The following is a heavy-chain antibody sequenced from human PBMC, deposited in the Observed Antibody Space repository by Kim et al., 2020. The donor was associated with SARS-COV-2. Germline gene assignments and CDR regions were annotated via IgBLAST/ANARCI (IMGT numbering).Heavy chain of an antibody. CDR3: AKCHSNWGNDAFDI. V-gene: IGHV3-23*01. CDR2: IRGGGAVT. CDR1: GVTFSNYA. Sequence: GGSLRLSCAASGVTFSNYAMSWVRQAPGKGLEWVSYIRGGGAVTHYAGSVKGRCTISRDNFKNMLYLQLDSLRAEDTAVYYCAKCHSNWGNDAFDIWG. J-gene: IGHJ3*02. D-gene: IGHD3-16*01.